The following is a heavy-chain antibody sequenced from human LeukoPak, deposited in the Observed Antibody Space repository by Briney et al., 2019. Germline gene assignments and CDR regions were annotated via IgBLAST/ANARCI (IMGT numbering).Heavy chain of an antibody. V-gene: IGHV4-59*01. CDR3: ARGPDRAEAFDI. D-gene: IGHD3-10*01. Sequence: KPSETLSLXCTVSGGSISSYYWSWIRQPPGKGLEWIGYIYYSGSTNYNPSLKSRVTISVDTSKNQFSLKLSSVTAADTAVYYCARGPDRAEAFDIWGQGTMVTVSS. CDR1: GGSISSYY. CDR2: IYYSGST. J-gene: IGHJ3*02.